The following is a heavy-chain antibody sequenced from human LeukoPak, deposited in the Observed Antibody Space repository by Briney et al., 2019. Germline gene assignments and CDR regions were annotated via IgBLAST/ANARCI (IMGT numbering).Heavy chain of an antibody. V-gene: IGHV3-23*01. CDR2: ISGSGGST. CDR1: GLTFSSYA. CDR3: AKVEAVAGNYYYGMDV. J-gene: IGHJ6*02. D-gene: IGHD6-19*01. Sequence: GGSLRLSCAASGLTFSSYAMSWVRQAPGKGLEWVSAISGSGGSTYYADSVKGRFTISRDNSKNTLYLQMNSLRAEDTAVYYCAKVEAVAGNYYYGMDVWGQGTTVTVSS.